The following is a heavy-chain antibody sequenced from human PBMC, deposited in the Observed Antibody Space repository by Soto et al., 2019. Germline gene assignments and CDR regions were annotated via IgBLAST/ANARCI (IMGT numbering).Heavy chain of an antibody. CDR1: GDSFSNYY. Sequence: QVHLQESGPGLVKASETLSLTCAVSGDSFSNYYWSWVRQPPGKGLEWIAYVYHSGSAHHSSSLQSRVSISIDTSRNQFSLNLRSVTAADTAVYYCAREGTSCSGEWCLRYFDLWGRGTLVTVSS. V-gene: IGHV4-59*01. J-gene: IGHJ2*01. CDR3: AREGTSCSGEWCLRYFDL. CDR2: VYHSGSA. D-gene: IGHD2-15*01.